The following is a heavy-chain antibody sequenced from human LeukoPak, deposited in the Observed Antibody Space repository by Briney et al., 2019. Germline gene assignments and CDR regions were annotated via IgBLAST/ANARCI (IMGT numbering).Heavy chain of an antibody. CDR3: ARDLSPKGHYYMDV. V-gene: IGHV4-4*07. CDR2: IYTSGST. J-gene: IGHJ6*03. CDR1: GGSISSYC. Sequence: PSETLSLTCTVSGGSISSYCWSWIRQPAGKGLEWIGRIYTSGSTNYNPSLKSRVTMSVDTSKNQFSLKLSSVTAADTAVYYCARDLSPKGHYYMDVWGKGTTVTVSS.